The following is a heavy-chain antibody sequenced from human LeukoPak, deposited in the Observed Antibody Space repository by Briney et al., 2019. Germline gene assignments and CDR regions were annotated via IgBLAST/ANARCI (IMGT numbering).Heavy chain of an antibody. CDR1: GFTFSSYS. V-gene: IGHV3-48*01. CDR2: ISSSSSTI. CDR3: ARVAAAGSYNWFDP. D-gene: IGHD6-13*01. Sequence: GGSLRLSCAASGFTFSSYSMNWVRQAPGKGLEWVSYISSSSSTIYYADSVKGRFTISRDNAKNSLYLQMNSLRAEDTAVYYCARVAAAGSYNWFDPWGQGTLVTVSS. J-gene: IGHJ5*02.